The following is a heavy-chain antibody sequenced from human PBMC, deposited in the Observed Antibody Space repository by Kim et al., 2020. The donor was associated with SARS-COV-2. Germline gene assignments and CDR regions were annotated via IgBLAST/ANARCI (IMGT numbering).Heavy chain of an antibody. D-gene: IGHD2-21*01. J-gene: IGHJ4*02. CDR1: GFTFSTYA. V-gene: IGHV3-23*01. CDR3: AKELWKHPQNYFDY. CDR2: ISGSSASI. Sequence: GGSLRLSCAASGFTFSTYAMSWVRQAPVTGLEWVAGISGSSASIAYADSVKGRFTISRDNSKNTLYLQMNSLRAEDTATYYCAKELWKHPQNYFDYWGQGTLVTVSS.